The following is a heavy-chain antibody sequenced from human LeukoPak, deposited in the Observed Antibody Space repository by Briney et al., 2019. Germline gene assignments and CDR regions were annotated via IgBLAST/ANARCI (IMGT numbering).Heavy chain of an antibody. CDR2: ISYDGSNK. J-gene: IGHJ6*02. D-gene: IGHD3-3*01. CDR1: GFTFSSYA. Sequence: GGSLRLSCAASGFTFSSYAMHWVRQAPGKGLEWVAVISYDGSNKYYADSVKGRFTISRDNSKNTLYLQMNSLRAEDTAVYYCARDLTYYDFWSGYPGTPYYYYYYGMDVWGQGTTVTVSS. CDR3: ARDLTYYDFWSGYPGTPYYYYYYGMDV. V-gene: IGHV3-30-3*01.